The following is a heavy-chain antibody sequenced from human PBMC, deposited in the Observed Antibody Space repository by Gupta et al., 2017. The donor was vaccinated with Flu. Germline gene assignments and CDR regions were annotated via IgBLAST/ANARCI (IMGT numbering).Heavy chain of an antibody. CDR1: GFTFSSYT. CDR2: ILGSVGGT. V-gene: IGHV3-23*01. Sequence: EVQLLESGGGLVPPGGSLRLSYPASGFTFSSYTMYWFRHAPGKGLEWVTGILGSVGGTTYADSVKGRFTISRDNSKNTLYLQMNSLRAEDTAAYYCANPGRLPYWGQGALVTVSS. J-gene: IGHJ4*02. CDR3: ANPGRLPY.